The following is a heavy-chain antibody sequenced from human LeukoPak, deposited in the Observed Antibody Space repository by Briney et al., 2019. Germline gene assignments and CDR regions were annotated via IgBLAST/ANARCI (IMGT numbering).Heavy chain of an antibody. Sequence: GGSLRLSCAASGFTFSTYAMSWVRQAPGKGLDWGSTISDGGSDTHYADSVKGRFTISRDNSKNTVYLQINSLRAEDTAVYYCAKALYGDYGRFDYWGQGTLVTVSS. D-gene: IGHD4-17*01. CDR2: ISDGGSDT. CDR3: AKALYGDYGRFDY. J-gene: IGHJ4*02. CDR1: GFTFSTYA. V-gene: IGHV3-23*01.